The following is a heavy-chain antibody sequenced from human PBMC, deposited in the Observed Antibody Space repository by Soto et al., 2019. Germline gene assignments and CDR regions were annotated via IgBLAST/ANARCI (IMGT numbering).Heavy chain of an antibody. CDR3: AKAFDIVVVVAAARRTGWFDP. J-gene: IGHJ5*02. CDR2: ISGSGGST. D-gene: IGHD2-15*01. CDR1: GFTFSSYA. Sequence: EVQLLESGGGLVQPGGSLRLSCAASGFTFSSYAMSWVRQAPGKGLEWVSAISGSGGSTYYADSVKGRFTISRDNSKNTLYLQMNGLRAEDTAVYYCAKAFDIVVVVAAARRTGWFDPWGQGTLVTVSS. V-gene: IGHV3-23*01.